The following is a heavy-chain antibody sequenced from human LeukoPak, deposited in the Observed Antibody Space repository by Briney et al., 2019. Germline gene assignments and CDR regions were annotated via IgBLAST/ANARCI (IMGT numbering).Heavy chain of an antibody. D-gene: IGHD1-1*01. CDR1: GGTFSSYA. V-gene: IGHV1-69*06. Sequence: GASVKVSCKASGGTFSSYAISWVRQAPGQGLEWMGGIIPIFGTANYAQKFQGRVTMTEDTSTDTAYMELSSLRSEDTAVYYCATLPQLELGPPFEHSIDYWGQGTLVTVSS. J-gene: IGHJ4*02. CDR3: ATLPQLELGPPFEHSIDY. CDR2: IIPIFGTA.